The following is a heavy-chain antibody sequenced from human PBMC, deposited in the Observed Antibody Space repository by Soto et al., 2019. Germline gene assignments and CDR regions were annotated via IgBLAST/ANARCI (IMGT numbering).Heavy chain of an antibody. CDR2: IYYSGTT. Sequence: SETLSLTCTVSGGSISSSTYYWGWIRQAPGKGLEWIGSIYYSGTTYFNPSFQGQVTISADKSISTAYLQWSSLKASDTAMYYCARLVGSRHVDYWGQGTLVTVSS. CDR1: GGSISSSTYY. V-gene: IGHV4-39*07. CDR3: ARLVGSRHVDY. J-gene: IGHJ4*02. D-gene: IGHD3-10*01.